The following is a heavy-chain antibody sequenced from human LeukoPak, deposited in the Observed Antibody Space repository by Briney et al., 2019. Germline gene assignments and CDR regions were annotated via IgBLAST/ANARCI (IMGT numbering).Heavy chain of an antibody. D-gene: IGHD6-19*01. CDR2: INHSGST. CDR1: GGSFSGYY. Sequence: SETLSLTCAVYGGSFSGYYWSWIRQPPGKGLEWIGEINHSGSTNYNPSLKSRVTISVDTSKNQFFLKLSSVTAADTAVYYCASRGAGWSPYYMDVWGKGTTVTVSS. V-gene: IGHV4-34*01. J-gene: IGHJ6*03. CDR3: ASRGAGWSPYYMDV.